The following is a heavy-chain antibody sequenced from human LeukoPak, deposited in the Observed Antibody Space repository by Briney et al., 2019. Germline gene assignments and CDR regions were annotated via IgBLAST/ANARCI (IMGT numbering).Heavy chain of an antibody. CDR3: ARGVLWFGELWTWFDP. CDR2: MNPNSGNT. J-gene: IGHJ5*02. V-gene: IGHV1-8*02. Sequence: ASVKVSCKASGYTFTSYAMNWVRQAPGQGLEWMGWMNPNSGNTGYAQKFQGRVTMTRNTSISTAYMELSSLRSEDTAVYYCARGVLWFGELWTWFDPWGQGTLVTVSS. CDR1: GYTFTSYA. D-gene: IGHD3-10*01.